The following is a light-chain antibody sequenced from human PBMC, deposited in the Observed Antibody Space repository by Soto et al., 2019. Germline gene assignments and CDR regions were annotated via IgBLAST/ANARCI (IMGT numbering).Light chain of an antibody. J-gene: IGLJ2*01. CDR3: QTWGTGIRI. Sequence: QPVLTQSPSASASLGASVKLTCTLSSGHSTYAIAWHQQQPEKGPRYLMKVNSDGSHNKGDGIPDRFSGSSSGAERHLTISSLQSEDEADYYCQTWGTGIRIFGGGTKLTVL. CDR2: VNSDGSH. V-gene: IGLV4-69*01. CDR1: SGHSTYA.